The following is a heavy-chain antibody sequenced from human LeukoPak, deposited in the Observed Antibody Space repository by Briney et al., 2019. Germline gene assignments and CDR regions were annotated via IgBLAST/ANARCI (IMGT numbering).Heavy chain of an antibody. D-gene: IGHD5-24*01. CDR2: INGDGSST. V-gene: IGHV3-74*01. Sequence: PGGSLRLSCAASGFTFSTYWMQWVRQAPGKGLVWVSHINGDGSSTTYADSVKGRFTISRDNAKNSLYLQMNSLRDEDTAVYYCARDPLRWLQNNYYYYYMDVWGKGTTVTVSS. CDR3: ARDPLRWLQNNYYYYYMDV. CDR1: GFTFSTYW. J-gene: IGHJ6*03.